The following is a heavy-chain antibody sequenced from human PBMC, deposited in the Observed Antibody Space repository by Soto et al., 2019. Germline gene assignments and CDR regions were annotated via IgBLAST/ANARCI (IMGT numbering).Heavy chain of an antibody. Sequence: QVQLVQSGAEVKKPGASVKVSCKASGYTFTSYDINWVRQATGQGLEWMGWMNPNSGNTGYAQKFQGRVTMTRNTAISKAYMELSSLRSEDTAVHYCAIIDALYYYYYGMDVWGQGTTVTVSS. J-gene: IGHJ6*02. CDR3: AIIDALYYYYYGMDV. CDR1: GYTFTSYD. V-gene: IGHV1-8*01. CDR2: MNPNSGNT.